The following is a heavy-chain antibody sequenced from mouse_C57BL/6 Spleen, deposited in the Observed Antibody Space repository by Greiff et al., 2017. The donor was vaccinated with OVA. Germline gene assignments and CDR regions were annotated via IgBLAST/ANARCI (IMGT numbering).Heavy chain of an antibody. J-gene: IGHJ4*01. CDR1: GFTFSSYT. V-gene: IGHV5-9*04. CDR2: ISGGGGNT. D-gene: IGHD2-4*01. CDR3: ARRDDYDRGDAMDY. Sequence: VQLKESGGGLVKPGGSLKLSCAASGFTFSSYTMSWVRQTPEKRLEWVATISGGGGNTYYPDSVKGRFTISRDNAKNTLYLQMSSLRSEDTAVYYCARRDDYDRGDAMDYWGQGTSVTVSS.